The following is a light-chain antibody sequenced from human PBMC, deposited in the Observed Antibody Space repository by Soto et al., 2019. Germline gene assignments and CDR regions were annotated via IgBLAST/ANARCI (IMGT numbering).Light chain of an antibody. CDR2: DAS. CDR3: QQYGGSLT. J-gene: IGKJ3*01. V-gene: IGKV3D-20*01. CDR1: QSISSY. Sequence: EIVLTQSPATLSLSPGERATLSCRASQSISSYLAWYQQKPGLAPRLLIYDASSRATGIPDRFSGSGSGTDFTLTISRLEPEDFAVYYCQQYGGSLTFGPGTQVDIK.